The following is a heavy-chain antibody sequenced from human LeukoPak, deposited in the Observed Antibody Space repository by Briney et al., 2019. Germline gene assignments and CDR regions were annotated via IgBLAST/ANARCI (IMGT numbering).Heavy chain of an antibody. V-gene: IGHV1-2*02. CDR1: GYTFTSYG. CDR3: ARGLLWSSGGDY. CDR2: INPNSGGT. Sequence: ASVKVSCKASGYTFTSYGISWVRQAPGQGLEWMGWINPNSGGTNYAQKFQGRVTMTRDTSISTAYMELSRLRSDDTAVYYCARGLLWSSGGDYWGQGTLVTVSS. D-gene: IGHD3-10*01. J-gene: IGHJ4*02.